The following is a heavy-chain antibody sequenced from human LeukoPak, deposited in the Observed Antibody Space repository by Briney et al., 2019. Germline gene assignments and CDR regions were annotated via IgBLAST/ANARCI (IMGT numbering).Heavy chain of an antibody. CDR1: GFTFNTYA. V-gene: IGHV3-23*01. CDR3: AKDYYYDPVDAFDV. CDR2: ISASYGST. Sequence: GGSLRLSCAASGFTFNTYAMSWVRQAPGKGLEWVSCISASYGSTYYADSVKGRFTVSRDNSKNTLYLQMNSLRAEDTAVYYCAKDYYYDPVDAFDVWGQGTMVSVSS. D-gene: IGHD3-22*01. J-gene: IGHJ3*01.